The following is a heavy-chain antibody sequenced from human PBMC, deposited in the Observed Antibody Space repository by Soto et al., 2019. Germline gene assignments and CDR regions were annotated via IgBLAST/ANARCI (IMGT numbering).Heavy chain of an antibody. Sequence: SETLSLTCSVSGAALNSGNYYWSWIRQVPGKGLEWIGHIYVTGAVDYNPSLRDRITISQDTSERQFSLNLRLVTAADTAVYYCARLRIATNNYKWFAPWGQGTLVTVSS. J-gene: IGHJ5*02. CDR2: IYVTGAV. CDR1: GAALNSGNYY. D-gene: IGHD2-21*01. V-gene: IGHV4-31*03. CDR3: ARLRIATNNYKWFAP.